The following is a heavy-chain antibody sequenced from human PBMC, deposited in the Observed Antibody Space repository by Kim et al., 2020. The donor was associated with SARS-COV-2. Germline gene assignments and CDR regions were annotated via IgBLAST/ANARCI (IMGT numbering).Heavy chain of an antibody. CDR1: GFTFTSYS. CDR2: ISTGSRTI. V-gene: IGHV3-48*02. CDR3: ARSGAADY. D-gene: IGHD6-25*01. J-gene: IGHJ4*02. Sequence: GGSLRPSCAASGFTFTSYSMNWVRQAPGKGLEWVASISTGSRTIYYADSVKGRFTIPRDNPKNSLYLQMTSLRDEDTAVYYCARSGAADYWGQGTLVTVSS.